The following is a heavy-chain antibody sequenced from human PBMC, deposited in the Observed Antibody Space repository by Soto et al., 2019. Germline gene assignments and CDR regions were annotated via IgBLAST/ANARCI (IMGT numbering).Heavy chain of an antibody. D-gene: IGHD2-15*01. CDR3: ARHRRSVGGGSPYAFDI. V-gene: IGHV3-11*06. J-gene: IGHJ3*02. CDR1: GLSFSAYY. Sequence: QVQLVESGGGLVKPGGALRLSCAASGLSFSAYYMSWIRQAPGKGMEWLSYISSSSTYTNYADSVKGRLTISRDNAKNSLYLQMKSLRAEDTDVYYCARHRRSVGGGSPYAFDIWGQGTMVTVSS. CDR2: ISSSSTYT.